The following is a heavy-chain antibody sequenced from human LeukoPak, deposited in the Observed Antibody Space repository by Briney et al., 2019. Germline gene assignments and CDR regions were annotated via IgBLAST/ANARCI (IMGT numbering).Heavy chain of an antibody. J-gene: IGHJ3*02. CDR2: IYYSGST. CDR1: GGSISSGDYY. CDR3: ARTYDFWSGYEARDAFDI. Sequence: SETLSLTCTVSGGSISSGDYYWSWIRQPPGKGLEWIGYIYYSGSTYYNPSLKSRVTISVDTSKNQFSLKLSSVTAADTAVYYCARTYDFWSGYEARDAFDIWGQGGMVTVSS. D-gene: IGHD3-3*01. V-gene: IGHV4-30-4*08.